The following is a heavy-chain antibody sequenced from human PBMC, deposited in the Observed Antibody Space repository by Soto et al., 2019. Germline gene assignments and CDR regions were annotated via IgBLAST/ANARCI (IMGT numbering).Heavy chain of an antibody. D-gene: IGHD1-7*01. J-gene: IGHJ6*02. CDR1: GGTFSSYA. V-gene: IGHV1-69*01. CDR3: ARDPVGGELTGNYYGMDV. Sequence: QVQLVQSGAEVKKPGSSVEVSCKASGGTFSSYAISWVRQAPGQGLEWMGGIIPIFGTANYAQKFQGRVTITADESTSTAYMELSSLRSEDTAVYYCARDPVGGELTGNYYGMDVWGQGTTVTVSS. CDR2: IIPIFGTA.